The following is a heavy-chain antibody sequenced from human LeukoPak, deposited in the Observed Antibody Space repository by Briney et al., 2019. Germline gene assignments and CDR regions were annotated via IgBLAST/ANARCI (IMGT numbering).Heavy chain of an antibody. D-gene: IGHD2-2*01. V-gene: IGHV3-30*03. CDR1: GFTFSSYG. CDR3: AQRGPAAIPYYFDY. Sequence: GGSLRLSCAASGFTFSSYGMHWVRQAPGKGLEWVAVISYDGSNKYYADSVKGRFTISRDNSKNTLYLQMNSLRAEDTAVYYCAQRGPAAIPYYFDYWGQGILVTVSS. CDR2: ISYDGSNK. J-gene: IGHJ4*02.